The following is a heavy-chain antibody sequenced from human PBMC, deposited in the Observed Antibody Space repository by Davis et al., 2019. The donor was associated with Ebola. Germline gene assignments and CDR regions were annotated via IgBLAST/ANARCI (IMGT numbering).Heavy chain of an antibody. Sequence: GGSLRLSCAASGFTFSSYAMSWVRQAPGKGLEWVSLISGDGGSTYYADSVKGRFTISRGNSKNSLYLQMNSLRTEDTALYYCATLYYFDYWGQGTLVTVSS. CDR2: ISGDGGST. CDR1: GFTFSSYA. J-gene: IGHJ4*02. V-gene: IGHV3-43*02. CDR3: ATLYYFDY.